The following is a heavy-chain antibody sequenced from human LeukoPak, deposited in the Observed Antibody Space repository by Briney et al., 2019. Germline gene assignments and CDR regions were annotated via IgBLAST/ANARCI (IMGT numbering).Heavy chain of an antibody. CDR2: INPNSGGT. V-gene: IGHV1-2*02. CDR1: GYTFTGYY. CDR3: TGGATTPVY. J-gene: IGHJ4*02. D-gene: IGHD5-12*01. Sequence: ASVKVSCKASGYTFTGYYMHWVRQAPGQGLEWMGWINPNSGGTNCALKFQGRVTMTRDTSISTAFMELSRLTSDDTAVYYCTGGATTPVYWGQGTLVTVSS.